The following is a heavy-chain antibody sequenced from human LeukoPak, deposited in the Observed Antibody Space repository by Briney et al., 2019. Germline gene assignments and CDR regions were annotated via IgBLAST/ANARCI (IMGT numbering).Heavy chain of an antibody. D-gene: IGHD3-22*01. CDR1: GYIFSSYW. CDR2: VYPGDSDI. J-gene: IGHJ1*01. Sequence: GESLKISCKGSGYIFSSYWLAWVRQMPGKGLEWLGIVYPGDSDIRYSPSFQGLVTISADTSINTAYLQLSSLEASDTAMYFCARLNHYDTSGYYSSEYFQYWGQGTLVSVFS. V-gene: IGHV5-51*01. CDR3: ARLNHYDTSGYYSSEYFQY.